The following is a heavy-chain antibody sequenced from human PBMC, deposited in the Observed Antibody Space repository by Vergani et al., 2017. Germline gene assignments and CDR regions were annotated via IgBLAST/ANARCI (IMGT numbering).Heavy chain of an antibody. CDR3: AKDRVGITMVRGMYYFDY. CDR1: GGTFSSYA. Sequence: QVQLVQSGAEVKKPGSSVKVSCKASGGTFSSYAISWVRQAPGQGLEWMGGIIPIFGTANYAQKFQGRVTITADKSTSTAYMELSSLRSEDTAVYYCAKDRVGITMVRGMYYFDYWGQGTLVTVSS. J-gene: IGHJ4*02. CDR2: IIPIFGTA. D-gene: IGHD3-10*01. V-gene: IGHV1-69*06.